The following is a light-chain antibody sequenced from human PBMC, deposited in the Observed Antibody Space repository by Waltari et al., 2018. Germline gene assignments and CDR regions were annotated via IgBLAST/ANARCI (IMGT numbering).Light chain of an antibody. CDR3: QHYVRLPVT. V-gene: IGKV3-20*01. CDR2: GAS. Sequence: EIVLTQSPGTLSLSPGERATLSCRASQCVGRSLAWYQQKPGQAPRLLIYGASSRATGVPDRFSGSGSGTDFSLTISRLEPEDFAVYYCQHYVRLPVTFGQGTKVEIK. CDR1: QCVGRS. J-gene: IGKJ1*01.